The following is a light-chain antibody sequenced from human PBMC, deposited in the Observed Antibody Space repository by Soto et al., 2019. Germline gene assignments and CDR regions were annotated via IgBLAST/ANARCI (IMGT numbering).Light chain of an antibody. V-gene: IGLV2-14*03. CDR2: DVS. CDR1: SSDVGGYNY. J-gene: IGLJ1*01. CDR3: SSYTSSNSNI. Sequence: QSVLTQPASVSGSPGQSITISCTGTSSDVGGYNYVSWYQQHPGKAPKVMIYDVSNRPSGVSNRFSGSKSGNTASLTISGLQTEDEADYYCSSYTSSNSNIFGTGTKVTV.